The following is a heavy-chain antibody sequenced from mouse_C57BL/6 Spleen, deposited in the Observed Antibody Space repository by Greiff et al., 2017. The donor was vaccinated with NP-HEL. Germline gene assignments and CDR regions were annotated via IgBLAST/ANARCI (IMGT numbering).Heavy chain of an antibody. J-gene: IGHJ1*03. Sequence: VQLQQPGAELVKPGASVKMSCKASGYTFTSYWITWVKQRPGQGLEWIGDIYPGSGSTNYNEKFKSKATLTVDTSSSTAYMQLSSLTSEDSAVYYCARIYYYGSSYEWYFDVWGTGTTVTVSS. V-gene: IGHV1-55*01. CDR2: IYPGSGST. CDR1: GYTFTSYW. D-gene: IGHD1-1*01. CDR3: ARIYYYGSSYEWYFDV.